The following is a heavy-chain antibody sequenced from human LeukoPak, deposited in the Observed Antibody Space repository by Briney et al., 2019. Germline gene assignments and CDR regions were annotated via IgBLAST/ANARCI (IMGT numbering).Heavy chain of an antibody. Sequence: ASVKVSCKASGYTFNGYYMHWVRQAPGQGLEWMGWINPHNTGTNFAQKFQGRVTMTRDTSISTAYMELSSLRSDDTAVYYCARASGYDSSGYWKDYWGQGTLVTVSS. CDR1: GYTFNGYY. CDR3: ARASGYDSSGYWKDY. J-gene: IGHJ4*02. D-gene: IGHD3-22*01. CDR2: INPHNTGT. V-gene: IGHV1-2*02.